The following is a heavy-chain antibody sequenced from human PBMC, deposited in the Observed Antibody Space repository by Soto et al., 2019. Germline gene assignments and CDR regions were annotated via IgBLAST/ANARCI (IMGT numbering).Heavy chain of an antibody. CDR1: GVTVSSNY. CDR2: IYSGGST. CDR3: ARHGYNYGGGYFDY. Sequence: GGSLRRSGAASGVTVSSNYMSWVRQAPGKGLEWVSVIYSGGSTYYADSVKGRFTISRDNSKNTLYLQMNSLRAEDTAVYYCARHGYNYGGGYFDYCGPGTLVTVSS. J-gene: IGHJ4*02. V-gene: IGHV3-66*04. D-gene: IGHD5-18*01.